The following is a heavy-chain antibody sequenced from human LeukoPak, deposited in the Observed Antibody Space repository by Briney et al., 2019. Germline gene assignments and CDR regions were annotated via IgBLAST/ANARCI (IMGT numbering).Heavy chain of an antibody. V-gene: IGHV3-74*01. Sequence: PGGSLRLSCAASGFTFSSYWMHWVRQAPGKGLVWVSRINSDGSSTSYADSVKGRFTISRDNAKNTLYLQMNSLRAEDTAVYYCARDLGVVISQYYFDYWGQGTLVTVSS. CDR3: ARDLGVVISQYYFDY. J-gene: IGHJ4*02. D-gene: IGHD3-22*01. CDR1: GFTFSSYW. CDR2: INSDGSST.